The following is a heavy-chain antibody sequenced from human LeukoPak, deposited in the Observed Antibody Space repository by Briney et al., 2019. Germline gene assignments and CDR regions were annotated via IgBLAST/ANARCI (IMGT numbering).Heavy chain of an antibody. V-gene: IGHV1-2*04. D-gene: IGHD1-26*01. CDR3: ARGSASGSYWEAYYYYGMDV. Sequence: ASVKVSCKASGYTFTGYYMHWVRQAPGQGLEWMGWINPNSGGTNYAQKFQGWVNMTRDTSISTAYMELSRLRSDDTAVYYCARGSASGSYWEAYYYYGMDVWGQGTTVTVSS. CDR1: GYTFTGYY. J-gene: IGHJ6*02. CDR2: INPNSGGT.